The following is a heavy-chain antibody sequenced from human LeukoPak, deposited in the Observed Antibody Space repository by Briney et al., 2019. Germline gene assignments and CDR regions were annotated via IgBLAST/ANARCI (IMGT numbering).Heavy chain of an antibody. CDR3: AKYVRAYYYGSGSFDD. CDR1: GFTLSSYG. J-gene: IGHJ4*02. D-gene: IGHD3-10*01. V-gene: IGHV3-30*18. CDR2: ISYDGSNK. Sequence: GGSLRLSCAASGFTLSSYGMHGVGQAAGKELEGVAVISYDGSNKYYADSVKGRFTIARDNSKNTLYLQMNSLRAKDTAVCYCAKYVRAYYYGSGSFDDWGQGTLVTVSS.